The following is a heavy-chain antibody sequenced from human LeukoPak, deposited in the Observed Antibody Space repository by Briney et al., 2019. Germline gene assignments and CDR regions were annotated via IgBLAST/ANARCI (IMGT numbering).Heavy chain of an antibody. CDR3: ARGRDGYMG. J-gene: IGHJ4*02. CDR2: IYYSGST. D-gene: IGHD5-24*01. Sequence: SETLSLTCTVSGTSITTYYWSWLRQPPGKGLEWIGYIYYSGSTDYNPSLKSRVTMSLDTSKNQFSLKLSSVTAADTAVYYCARGRDGYMGWGQGTLVTVSS. V-gene: IGHV4-59*01. CDR1: GTSITTYY.